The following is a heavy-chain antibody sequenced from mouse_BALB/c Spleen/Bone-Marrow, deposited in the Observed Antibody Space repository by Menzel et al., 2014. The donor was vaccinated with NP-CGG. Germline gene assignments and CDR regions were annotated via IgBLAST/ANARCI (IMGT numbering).Heavy chain of an antibody. CDR2: IYPGSGST. V-gene: IGHV1-77*01. Sequence: VKLMESGPELVKPGASVKMSCKASGYTFTDYVISWVKQRTGQGLEWIGEIYPGSGSTYYNEKFKGKATLTADKSSNTAYMQLSSLTSEDSAVYFCARCYDYDWYFDVWGAGTTVTVSS. CDR3: ARCYDYDWYFDV. J-gene: IGHJ1*01. CDR1: GYTFTDYV. D-gene: IGHD2-4*01.